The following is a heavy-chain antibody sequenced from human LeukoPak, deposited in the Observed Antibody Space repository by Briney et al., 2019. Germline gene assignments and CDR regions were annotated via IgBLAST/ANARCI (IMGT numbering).Heavy chain of an antibody. CDR1: GFTFSSYS. Sequence: GGSLRLSCAASGFTFSSYSMNWVRQAPGKGLEWVSSISSSSSYIYYADSVKGRFTISRGNAKNSLYLQMNSLRAEDTAVYYCARDPVRYCSSTSCYFDYWGQGTLVTVSS. J-gene: IGHJ4*02. CDR3: ARDPVRYCSSTSCYFDY. CDR2: ISSSSSYI. D-gene: IGHD2-2*01. V-gene: IGHV3-21*01.